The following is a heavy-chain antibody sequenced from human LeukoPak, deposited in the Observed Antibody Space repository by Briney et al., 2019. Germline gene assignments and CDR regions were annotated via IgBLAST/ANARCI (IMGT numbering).Heavy chain of an antibody. CDR3: ANAVRLEQQLVLDY. J-gene: IGHJ4*02. Sequence: SETLSLTCTVSGGSISSSSYYWGWIRQPPGKGLEWIGSIYYSGSTYYNPSLKSRVTISVDTSKNQFSLKLSSVTAADTAVYYCANAVRLEQQLVLDYWGQGTLVTVSS. CDR1: GGSISSSSYY. CDR2: IYYSGST. V-gene: IGHV4-39*01. D-gene: IGHD6-13*01.